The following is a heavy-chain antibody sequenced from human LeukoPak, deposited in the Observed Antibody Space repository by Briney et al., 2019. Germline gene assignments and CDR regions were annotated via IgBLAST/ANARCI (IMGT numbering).Heavy chain of an antibody. CDR1: GFIVSRNY. CDR2: LYSGGST. V-gene: IGHV3-53*01. Sequence: GGSLRLSCAVSGFIVSRNYMSWVRQAPGKGLEWVSVLYSGGSTYYADSVKGRFTISRDNSKNTLYLQMNSLRAEDTAVYYCARGYSGSYAFFDYWGQGTLVTVSS. D-gene: IGHD1-26*01. CDR3: ARGYSGSYAFFDY. J-gene: IGHJ4*02.